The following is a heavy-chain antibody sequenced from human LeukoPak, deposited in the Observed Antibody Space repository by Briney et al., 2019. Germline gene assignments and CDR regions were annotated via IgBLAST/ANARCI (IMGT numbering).Heavy chain of an antibody. D-gene: IGHD2-2*02. J-gene: IGHJ5*02. Sequence: SETLSLTCTVSGGSISSYYWSWIRQPPGKGLEWIGYIYTSGSTNYNPSLKSRVTISVDTSKNQFSLKLSSVTAADTAVYYCAREYIVVVPAAIHDPWGQGTLVTVSS. CDR3: AREYIVVVPAAIHDP. CDR1: GGSISSYY. V-gene: IGHV4-4*09. CDR2: IYTSGST.